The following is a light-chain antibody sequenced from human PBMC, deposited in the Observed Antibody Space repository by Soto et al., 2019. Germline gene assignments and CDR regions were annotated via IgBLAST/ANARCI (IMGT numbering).Light chain of an antibody. CDR1: QSVTKD. CDR2: DAS. J-gene: IGKJ4*01. Sequence: LVLPQSPATLSLSPGERATLSCRASQSVTKDLAWYQQKPGQAPRLLIYDASNRATGIPARFSGSGSGTDFTLTISSLEPEDLAIYYCQQRRSRPLTFGGGTKVDIK. V-gene: IGKV3-11*01. CDR3: QQRRSRPLT.